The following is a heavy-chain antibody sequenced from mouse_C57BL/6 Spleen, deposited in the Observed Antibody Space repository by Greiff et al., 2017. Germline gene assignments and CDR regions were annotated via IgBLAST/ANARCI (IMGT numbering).Heavy chain of an antibody. CDR1: GYTFTDYY. V-gene: IGHV1-26*01. J-gene: IGHJ1*03. D-gene: IGHD1-1*01. Sequence: EVQLQQSGPELVKPGASVKISCKASGYTFTDYYMNWVKQSHGKSLEWIGDINPNNGGTSYNQKFKGKATLTVDKSSSTAYMELRSLTSEDSAVYYCARFPYGSSSRWYFDVWGTGTTVTVSS. CDR2: INPNNGGT. CDR3: ARFPYGSSSRWYFDV.